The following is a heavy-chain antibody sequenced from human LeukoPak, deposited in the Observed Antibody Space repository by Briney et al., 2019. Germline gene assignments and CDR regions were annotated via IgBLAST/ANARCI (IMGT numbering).Heavy chain of an antibody. J-gene: IGHJ4*02. D-gene: IGHD3-22*01. CDR3: ARDREDYYDSSGYSY. CDR1: GFTFSSYW. Sequence: GGSLRLSCAASGFTFSSYWMSWVRQAPGKGLEWVANIKQDGSEKYYVDSVKGRFTISRDNAKNSLYLQMNSLRAEDTAVYYCARDREDYYDSSGYSYWGQGTLVTVSS. CDR2: IKQDGSEK. V-gene: IGHV3-7*01.